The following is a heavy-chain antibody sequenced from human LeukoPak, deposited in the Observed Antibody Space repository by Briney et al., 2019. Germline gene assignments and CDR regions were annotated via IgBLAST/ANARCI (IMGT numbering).Heavy chain of an antibody. V-gene: IGHV4-59*12. D-gene: IGHD6-13*01. CDR1: GGSISSYY. J-gene: IGHJ4*02. CDR3: ARDDIAAFDY. CDR2: IYYSGST. Sequence: SETLSLTCTVSGGSISSYYWSWIRQPPGKGLEWIGYIYYSGSTNYNPSLKSRVTMSVDTSKNQFSLKLSSVTTADTAVYYCARDDIAAFDYWGQGTLVTVSS.